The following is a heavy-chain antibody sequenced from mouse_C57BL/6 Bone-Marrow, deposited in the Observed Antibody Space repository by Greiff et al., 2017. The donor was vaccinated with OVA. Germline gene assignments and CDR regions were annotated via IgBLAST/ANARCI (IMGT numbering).Heavy chain of an antibody. J-gene: IGHJ2*01. CDR3: ARSRGYYVDY. D-gene: IGHD1-1*02. CDR1: GYTFTDYY. Sequence: VQLKESGPVLVKPGASVKMSCKASGYTFTDYYMNWVKQSHGKSLEWIGVINPYNGGTSYNQKFKGKATLTVDKSSSTAYMELNSLTSEDSAVYYCARSRGYYVDYWGQGTTLTVSS. CDR2: INPYNGGT. V-gene: IGHV1-19*01.